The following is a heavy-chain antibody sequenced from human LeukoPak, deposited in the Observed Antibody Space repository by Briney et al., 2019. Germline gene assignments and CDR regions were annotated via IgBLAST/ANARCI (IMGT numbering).Heavy chain of an antibody. D-gene: IGHD6-6*01. CDR3: AKDGAEYRSSPDDFEY. Sequence: GVPLSLSCAAAGFTFSSYGMQWLRQAPGKGLEGVAFIRYDGSNKYYADSVKGRFTISRDNSKNTLYLQMNSLRAEDTAVYYCAKDGAEYRSSPDDFEYWGQGTLVTVSS. CDR1: GFTFSSYG. CDR2: IRYDGSNK. J-gene: IGHJ4*02. V-gene: IGHV3-30*02.